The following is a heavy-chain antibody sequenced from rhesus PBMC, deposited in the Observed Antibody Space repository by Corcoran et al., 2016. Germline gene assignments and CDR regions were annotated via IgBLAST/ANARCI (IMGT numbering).Heavy chain of an antibody. J-gene: IGHJ4*01. V-gene: IGHV3-119*01. D-gene: IGHD2-27*01. CDR1: EFTCSAYD. CDR2: ISSVRNNI. Sequence: EVQLVESGGRLVQPGASLRLSCAASEFTCSAYDMHWVRQAPGKGLEWVSRISSVRNNISYAESVKGLFNIYRENAKNSLYLQMSSLRAEDTAVYYCAKDHCSGIYCYPSYFDYWGQGVLVTVSS. CDR3: AKDHCSGIYCYPSYFDY.